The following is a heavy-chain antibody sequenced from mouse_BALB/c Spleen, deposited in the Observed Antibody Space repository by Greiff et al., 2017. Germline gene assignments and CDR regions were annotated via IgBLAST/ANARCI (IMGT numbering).Heavy chain of an antibody. V-gene: IGHV5-9-4*01. D-gene: IGHD2-4*01. CDR2: ISSGGSYT. CDR3: ARDMITTAAWFAY. J-gene: IGHJ3*01. Sequence: EVKVVESGGGLVKPGGSLKLSCAASGFTFSSYAMSWVRQSPEKRLEWVAEISSGGSYTYYPDTVTGRFTISRDNAKNTLYLEMSSLRSEDTAMYYCARDMITTAAWFAYWGQGTLVTVSA. CDR1: GFTFSSYA.